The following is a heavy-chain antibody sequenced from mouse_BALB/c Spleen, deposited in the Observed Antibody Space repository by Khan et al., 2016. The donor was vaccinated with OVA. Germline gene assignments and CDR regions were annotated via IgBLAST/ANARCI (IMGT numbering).Heavy chain of an antibody. CDR2: IDPEFGNT. CDR3: TRAEIHYYGSYAMDY. V-gene: IGHV14-3*02. Sequence: VQLQQPGAELVKPGASVKLSCTASGFNIKDTYIHWVKQRPEQGLEWIGRIDPEFGNTKYDPKFQDKATIIADTSSNTAYLHLSSLTSEYTAVYFCTRAEIHYYGSYAMDYWGQGTSVTVSS. CDR1: GFNIKDTY. J-gene: IGHJ4*01. D-gene: IGHD1-2*01.